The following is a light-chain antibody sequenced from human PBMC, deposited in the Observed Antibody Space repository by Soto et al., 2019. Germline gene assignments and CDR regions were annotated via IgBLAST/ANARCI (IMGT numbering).Light chain of an antibody. CDR1: QSVDSSH. CDR3: QQYETSPFT. J-gene: IGKJ4*01. CDR2: GAS. Sequence: EIVLTQSPGTLSLSPGERATLSCRASQSVDSSHLAWYQHRPGRAPRLLVYGASRRATGVPDRFSGSGSGTHFTLSIRRLESEDFAVYYCQQYETSPFTFGGGTRWISN. V-gene: IGKV3-20*01.